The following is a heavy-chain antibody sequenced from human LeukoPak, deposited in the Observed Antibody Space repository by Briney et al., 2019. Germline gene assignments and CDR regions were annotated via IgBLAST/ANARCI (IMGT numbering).Heavy chain of an antibody. CDR1: GFTVSSNY. J-gene: IGHJ3*02. V-gene: IGHV3-53*01. CDR2: IYSGGST. Sequence: PGGSLRLSCAASGFTVSSNYMNWVRQAPGKGLEWVSVIYSGGSTYYADSVKGRFTISRDNSKNTLYLQMNSLRAEDTAVYYCAKDLLITMVRGSTPGAFDIWGQGTMVTVSS. D-gene: IGHD3-10*01. CDR3: AKDLLITMVRGSTPGAFDI.